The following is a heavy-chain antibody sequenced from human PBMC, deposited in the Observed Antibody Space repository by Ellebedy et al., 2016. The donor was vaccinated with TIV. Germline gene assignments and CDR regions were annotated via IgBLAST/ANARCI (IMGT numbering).Heavy chain of an antibody. Sequence: GGSLRLXXVASGFTVSGNHMSWVRQAPGKELEWVSVLYAGGSIYYAESVRGRFTHSRDNSKNTLYLQMSSRTAEDTAVYYCARGVTYGEDYYHYYLDVWGKGTTVTVSS. CDR3: ARGVTYGEDYYHYYLDV. CDR2: LYAGGSI. V-gene: IGHV3-53*01. CDR1: GFTVSGNH. J-gene: IGHJ6*03. D-gene: IGHD4-17*01.